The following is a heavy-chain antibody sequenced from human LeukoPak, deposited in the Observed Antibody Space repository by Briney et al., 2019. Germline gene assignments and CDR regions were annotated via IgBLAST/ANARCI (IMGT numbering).Heavy chain of an antibody. CDR2: INPSGGST. J-gene: IGHJ6*02. D-gene: IGHD3-3*01. V-gene: IGHV1-46*01. Sequence: ASVKVSCKASGYTFTSYYMHWVRQAPGQGLEWMGIINPSGGSTSYAQKFQGRVTMTRDTSTSTVCMELSSLRSEDTAVYYCASGPVPYYDFWSGYPPPYYGMDVWGQGTTVAVSS. CDR3: ASGPVPYYDFWSGYPPPYYGMDV. CDR1: GYTFTSYY.